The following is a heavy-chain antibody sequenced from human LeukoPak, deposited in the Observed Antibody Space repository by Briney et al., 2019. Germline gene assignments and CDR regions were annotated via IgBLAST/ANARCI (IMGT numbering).Heavy chain of an antibody. J-gene: IGHJ4*02. CDR1: GFTFSSYW. V-gene: IGHV3-48*04. Sequence: GGSLRLSCAASGFTFSSYWMHWVRQAPGKGLEWVSYISSSGSTIYYADSVKGRFTISRDNAKNSLYLQMNSLRAEDTAVYYCARVGYSYDFDYWGQGTLVTVSS. D-gene: IGHD5-18*01. CDR3: ARVGYSYDFDY. CDR2: ISSSGSTI.